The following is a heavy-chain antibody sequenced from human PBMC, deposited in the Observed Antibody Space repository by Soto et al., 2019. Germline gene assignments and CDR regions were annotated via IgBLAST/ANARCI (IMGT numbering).Heavy chain of an antibody. D-gene: IGHD6-6*01. CDR2: INPNGGST. CDR1: GYTFINYY. Sequence: QVQLVQSGAEVKKPGASVKVSCKASGYTFINYYIHWVRQAPGQGLELMGVINPNGGSTVYAQKFQGRVTLTRDTSTSTVYVELSSLRSDDTAVYFCVRATAARQRAYSYNYYLHIWGKGTTVTVSS. J-gene: IGHJ6*03. V-gene: IGHV1-46*03. CDR3: VRATAARQRAYSYNYYLHI.